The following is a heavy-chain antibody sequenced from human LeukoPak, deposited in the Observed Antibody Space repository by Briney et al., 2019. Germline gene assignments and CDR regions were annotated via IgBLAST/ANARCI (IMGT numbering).Heavy chain of an antibody. Sequence: ASVNVSCKASGYTFTGYYMHWVRQAPGQGLEWMGWINPNSGGTNYAQKFQGRVTMTRDTSISTAYMELSRLRSGDTAVYYCATVSESVAAAGYYYYYMDVWGKGTTVTVSS. J-gene: IGHJ6*03. CDR3: ATVSESVAAAGYYYYYMDV. CDR2: INPNSGGT. D-gene: IGHD6-13*01. V-gene: IGHV1-2*02. CDR1: GYTFTGYY.